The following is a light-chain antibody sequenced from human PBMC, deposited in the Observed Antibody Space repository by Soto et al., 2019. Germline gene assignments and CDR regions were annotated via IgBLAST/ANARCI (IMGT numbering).Light chain of an antibody. Sequence: QSVLTQPPSVSGAPGQRVTISCTGSSSNIGAGYDVHWYQQLPGTAPKLLIYANTNRPSGVPDRFAGSKSGTSASLDITGLQAEDEADYYCQSYDSSLSGHVVFGGGTKLTVL. CDR3: QSYDSSLSGHVV. V-gene: IGLV1-40*01. J-gene: IGLJ2*01. CDR2: ANT. CDR1: SSNIGAGYD.